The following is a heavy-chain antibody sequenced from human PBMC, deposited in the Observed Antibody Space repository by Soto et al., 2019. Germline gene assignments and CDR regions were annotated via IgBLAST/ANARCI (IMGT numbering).Heavy chain of an antibody. V-gene: IGHV3-48*03. CDR1: GFTFRSYE. J-gene: IGHJ4*02. CDR2: ISISGSNI. CDR3: AREVRLQLWPTFDY. D-gene: IGHD2-21*01. Sequence: PVGSLRLSCEASGFTFRSYEMNWVRQAPGKGMEWVSYISISGSNINYADSVKGRFTISRDNAKNSLYLQMNSLRAEDTAVYYCAREVRLQLWPTFDYWGQGVLVTVSS.